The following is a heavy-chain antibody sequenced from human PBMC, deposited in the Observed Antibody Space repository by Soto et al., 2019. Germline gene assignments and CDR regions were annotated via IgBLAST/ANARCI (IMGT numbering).Heavy chain of an antibody. CDR3: ARGDYYDSSGPDPLYFDY. CDR1: GFTFSSYA. V-gene: IGHV3-9*01. Sequence: PGGSLSLSCAVSGFTFSSYAMHWVRQAPGKGLEWVSGISWNSGSIGYADSVKGRFTISRDNAKNSLYLQMNSLRSEDTAVYYCARGDYYDSSGPDPLYFDYWGQGTLVTVSS. CDR2: ISWNSGSI. D-gene: IGHD3-22*01. J-gene: IGHJ4*02.